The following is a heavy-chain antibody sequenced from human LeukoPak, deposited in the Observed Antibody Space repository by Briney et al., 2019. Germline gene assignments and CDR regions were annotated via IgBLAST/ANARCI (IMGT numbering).Heavy chain of an antibody. CDR1: GSSISSGGYY. J-gene: IGHJ4*02. CDR3: AREGGYDWEDGY. V-gene: IGHV4-31*03. CDR2: IYYSGST. D-gene: IGHD5-12*01. Sequence: PSQTLSLTCTVSGSSISSGGYYWSWIRQHPGKGLEWIGYIYYSGSTYYNPSLKSRVTISVDTSKNQFSLKLSSVTAADTAVYYCAREGGYDWEDGYWGQGTLVTVSS.